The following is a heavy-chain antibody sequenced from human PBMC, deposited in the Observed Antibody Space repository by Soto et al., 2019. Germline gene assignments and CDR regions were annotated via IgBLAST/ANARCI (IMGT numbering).Heavy chain of an antibody. CDR2: ISAYNGKT. V-gene: IGHV1-18*01. Sequence: QIQLVQSGVEVKKPGASVKVSCKASGYTFISYGISWVRQAPGQGLEWMGWISAYNGKTNYAQKFQGRVTMSTDTSTSTAYMELRSLISDDTAVYYCARGWSSSSPLDYWGQEAVVTVSS. J-gene: IGHJ4*02. D-gene: IGHD6-13*01. CDR3: ARGWSSSSPLDY. CDR1: GYTFISYG.